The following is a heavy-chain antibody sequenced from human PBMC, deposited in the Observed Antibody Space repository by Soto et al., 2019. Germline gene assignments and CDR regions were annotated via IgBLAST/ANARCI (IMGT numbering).Heavy chain of an antibody. Sequence: QVQLVQSGAEVKKPGASVKVSCKASGYTFTSYDINWVRQATGQGLEWMGWMNPNSGNTGYAQKFQGRVTMTRNTSISTAYMELSSLRSEDTAVYYCARAVSLLGYCSGGSCQTFDYWGQGTLVTVSS. J-gene: IGHJ4*02. CDR2: MNPNSGNT. V-gene: IGHV1-8*01. D-gene: IGHD2-15*01. CDR1: GYTFTSYD. CDR3: ARAVSLLGYCSGGSCQTFDY.